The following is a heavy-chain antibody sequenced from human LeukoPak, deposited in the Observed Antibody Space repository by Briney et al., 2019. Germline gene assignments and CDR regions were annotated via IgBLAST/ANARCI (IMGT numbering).Heavy chain of an antibody. V-gene: IGHV4-39*07. CDR1: GVSISSSSYY. Sequence: SETLSLTCNVSGVSISSSSYYWGWIRQPPGKGLEWIGSIYSSGSTYYNPSLKSRVTISVDTSKNQFSLKLSSVTAADTAVYYCARDRTGMDVWGKGTTVTVSS. J-gene: IGHJ6*03. CDR3: ARDRTGMDV. CDR2: IYSSGST.